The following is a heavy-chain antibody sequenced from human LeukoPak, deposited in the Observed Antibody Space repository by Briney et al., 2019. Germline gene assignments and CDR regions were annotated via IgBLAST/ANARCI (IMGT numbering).Heavy chain of an antibody. CDR3: ARVIGGSYQPYFDY. D-gene: IGHD1-26*01. V-gene: IGHV4-59*01. CDR1: GGSFSGYY. Sequence: SETLSLTCAVYGGSFSGYYWSWIRQPPGKGLEWIGYIYYSGSTNYNPSLKSRVTISVDTSKNQFSLKLSSVTAADTAVYYCARVIGGSYQPYFDYWGRGTLVTVSS. J-gene: IGHJ4*02. CDR2: IYYSGST.